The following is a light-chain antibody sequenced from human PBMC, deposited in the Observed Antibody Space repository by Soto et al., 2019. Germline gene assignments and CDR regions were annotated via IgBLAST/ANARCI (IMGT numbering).Light chain of an antibody. CDR1: QSVSSSY. V-gene: IGKV3-20*01. CDR2: GAS. J-gene: IGKJ1*01. CDR3: QQFGGSSRT. Sequence: ENVLSQSPCTLSLSQGARATLSCRASQSVSSSYLAWYQQKPGQAPRLLIYGASFRATGIPDRFTGSGSGTDFTLTITRLEPEDFAVYYCQQFGGSSRTFGQGTKVDI.